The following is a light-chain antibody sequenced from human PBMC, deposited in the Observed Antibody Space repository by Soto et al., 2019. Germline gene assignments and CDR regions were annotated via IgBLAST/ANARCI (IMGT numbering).Light chain of an antibody. CDR3: SSYTSSSTGV. Sequence: SVLTQPASVSGSPGQSITISCTGTSSDVGGYNYVSWYQQHPGKAPKLMIYDVSNRPSGVSNRFSGSKSGNTASLTISGLQAADEADCYCSSYTSSSTGVFGTGTKVTVL. V-gene: IGLV2-14*01. CDR2: DVS. J-gene: IGLJ1*01. CDR1: SSDVGGYNY.